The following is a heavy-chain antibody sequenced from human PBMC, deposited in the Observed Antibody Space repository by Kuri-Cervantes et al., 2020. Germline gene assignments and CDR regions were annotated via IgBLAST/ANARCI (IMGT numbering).Heavy chain of an antibody. D-gene: IGHD3-10*01. Sequence: ASVKVSCKASGYTFTSYGISWVRQAPGQGLEWMGWISAYNGNTNYAQKLQGRVTMTTDTSTSTAYMELRSLRSDDTAVYYCARGEAYYGSGSDQKVGDYWGQGTLVTVSS. CDR1: GYTFTSYG. J-gene: IGHJ4*02. CDR2: ISAYNGNT. CDR3: ARGEAYYGSGSDQKVGDY. V-gene: IGHV1-18*01.